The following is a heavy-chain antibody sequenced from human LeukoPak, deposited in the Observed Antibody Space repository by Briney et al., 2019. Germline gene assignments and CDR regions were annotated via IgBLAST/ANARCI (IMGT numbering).Heavy chain of an antibody. D-gene: IGHD3-10*01. J-gene: IGHJ5*02. V-gene: IGHV5-51*01. CDR1: GYTFTSYW. CDR3: ARQNEVYYGSGSYGWFDP. CDR2: IYPGDSDT. Sequence: KVSCKASGYTFTSYWIGWVRQMPGKGLEWMGIIYPGDSDTRYSPSFQGQVTISADKSISTAYLQWSSLKASDTAMYYCARQNEVYYGSGSYGWFDPWGQGTLVTVSS.